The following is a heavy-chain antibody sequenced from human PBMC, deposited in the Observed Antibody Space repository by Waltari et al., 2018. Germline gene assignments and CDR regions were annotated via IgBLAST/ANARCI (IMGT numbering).Heavy chain of an antibody. CDR2: ISDTSYTR. D-gene: IGHD2-2*01. Sequence: EVQLVESGGGLVQPGGSLRLSCICSWFRFSSYHMYWVRKAPVKGLEWISYISDTSYTRNYADPVSGRLTTSRDNARSSLYLGRMSRRAEYTAVNYWTRLHTSSYRDWGRGTLVTVSS. J-gene: IGHJ4*02. V-gene: IGHV3-48*03. CDR1: WFRFSSYH. CDR3: TRLHTSSYRD.